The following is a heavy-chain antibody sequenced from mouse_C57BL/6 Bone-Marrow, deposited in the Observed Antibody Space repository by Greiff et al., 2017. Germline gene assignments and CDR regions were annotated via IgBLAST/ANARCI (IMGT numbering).Heavy chain of an antibody. CDR1: GFTFSSYA. J-gene: IGHJ4*01. Sequence: DVMLVESGGGLVKPGGSLKLSCAASGFTFSSYAMSWVRQTPEKRLEWVATISDGGSYTYYPDNVKGRFTISRDNAKNNLYLQMSHLKSEETAMYYCARDVGDNTGRGGAMDYGGQGTSVTVSS. CDR3: ARDVGDNTGRGGAMDY. D-gene: IGHD1-3*01. V-gene: IGHV5-4*01. CDR2: ISDGGSYT.